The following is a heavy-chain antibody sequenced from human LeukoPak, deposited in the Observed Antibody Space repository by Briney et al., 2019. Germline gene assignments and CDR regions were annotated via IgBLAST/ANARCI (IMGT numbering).Heavy chain of an antibody. CDR2: ITSDNYI. J-gene: IGHJ4*02. CDR1: GFSFSTYS. D-gene: IGHD2-2*01. Sequence: GGSLRLSCAASGFSFSTYSMNWVRQAPGKGLEWVSSITSDNYIYYADSVKGRFTISRDNAKNSLYLQMNSLGAEDTALYYCARDRRYCSSTSCYVSFDYWGQGTLVTVSS. CDR3: ARDRRYCSSTSCYVSFDY. V-gene: IGHV3-21*01.